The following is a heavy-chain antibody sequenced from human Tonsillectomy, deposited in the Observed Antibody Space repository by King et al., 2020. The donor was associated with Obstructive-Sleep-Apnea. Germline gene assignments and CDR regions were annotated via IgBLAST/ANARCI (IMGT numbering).Heavy chain of an antibody. V-gene: IGHV3-30*04. J-gene: IGHJ3*02. CDR3: ARGGSDDDFDI. CDR2: ISYDGGNK. D-gene: IGHD3-16*01. Sequence: QLVQSGGGVVQPGRSLRLSCAASGFTFSSYAMHWVRQAPGKGREWVAVISYDGGNKYYADSVKGRFPISIDNSKNPLYLQMNSLRAADTAVYYCARGGSDDDFDIWGQGTMVTVSS. CDR1: GFTFSSYA.